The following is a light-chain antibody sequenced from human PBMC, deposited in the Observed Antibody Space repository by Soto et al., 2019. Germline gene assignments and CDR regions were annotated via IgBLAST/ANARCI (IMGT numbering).Light chain of an antibody. CDR3: QHYNYWPPKT. CDR2: GAY. Sequence: EFVLTQSPATLSVSPGERTTLSCRASQSVGNNLAWYQQKPGQAPRLLIYGAYTRATGIPARFSGSGSGTDFTLTISSLQSEDFAVYYCQHYNYWPPKTFGQGTTVDI. J-gene: IGKJ1*01. V-gene: IGKV3-15*01. CDR1: QSVGNN.